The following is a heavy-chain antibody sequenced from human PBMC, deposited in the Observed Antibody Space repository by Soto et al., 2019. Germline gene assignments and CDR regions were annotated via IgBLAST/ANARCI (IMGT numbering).Heavy chain of an antibody. V-gene: IGHV3-23*01. CDR3: AKDRGGVLAPSYFDN. Sequence: EVQLLESGGGLVQPGGSLRLSCAASGFTFGSSAMSWGRQAPGRGLEWVSGITDSGSGTYHADSVKGRFTISRDNSKNTLYLQMNNLRVEDTAVYYCAKDRGGVLAPSYFDNWGQGTLVTVSS. J-gene: IGHJ4*02. CDR2: ITDSGSGT. D-gene: IGHD2-8*01. CDR1: GFTFGSSA.